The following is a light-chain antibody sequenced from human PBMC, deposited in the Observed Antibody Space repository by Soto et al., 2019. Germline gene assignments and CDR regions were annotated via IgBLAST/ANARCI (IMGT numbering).Light chain of an antibody. CDR1: QSVSNDF. CDR3: QRYSDSPPRT. CDR2: GAS. Sequence: TLSLSQRDRATLSCSSSQSVSNDFLAWYQQKPGQAPRLLIYGASTRATDVPDRFSGSGSVTDFTRTISRLSHDDVAIDYCQRYSDSPPRTFGQEAKVVIK. J-gene: IGKJ1*01. V-gene: IGKV3-20*01.